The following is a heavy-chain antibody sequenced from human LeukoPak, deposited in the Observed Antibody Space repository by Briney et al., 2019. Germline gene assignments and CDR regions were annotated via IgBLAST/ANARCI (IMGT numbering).Heavy chain of an antibody. CDR3: ARDPKIVDTPGDDFDS. CDR1: GFTFNTYW. Sequence: GGSLRLSCAASGFTFNTYWMHWVRQVPGKGLVWVSGINSAGTYTRYADSVKGRFTISRDNAKNTVYLQMNSLRAEDTAVYFCARDPKIVDTPGDDFDSWGQGTLVTVSS. V-gene: IGHV3-74*01. CDR2: INSAGTYT. D-gene: IGHD5-18*01. J-gene: IGHJ4*02.